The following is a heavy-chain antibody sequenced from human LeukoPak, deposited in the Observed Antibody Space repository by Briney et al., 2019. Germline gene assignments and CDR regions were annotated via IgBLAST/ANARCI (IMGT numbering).Heavy chain of an antibody. D-gene: IGHD3-22*01. J-gene: IGHJ4*02. CDR1: GGSISSYY. V-gene: IGHV4-4*07. CDR2: IYTSGST. Sequence: SETLSLTCTVSGGSISSYYWSWIRQPAGKGLEWIGRIYTSGSTNYNPSLKSRATMSVDTSKNQFSLKLSSVTAADTAVYYCARDRYYYDSSGYDAPPIFDYWGQGTLVTVSS. CDR3: ARDRYYYDSSGYDAPPIFDY.